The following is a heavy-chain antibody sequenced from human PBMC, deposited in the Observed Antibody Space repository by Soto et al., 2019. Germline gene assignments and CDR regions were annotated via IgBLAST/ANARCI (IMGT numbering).Heavy chain of an antibody. V-gene: IGHV5-51*01. CDR2: IYPGDSDT. D-gene: IGHD3-16*01. CDR1: GYSFTSYW. Sequence: GESLKISCKGSGYSFTSYWIGGVRQMPGKGLEWMGFIYPGDSDTRYSPSFQGQVTISADKSISTAYLQWSSVKASDTAVYYCAAGGISQGNYTSYGMDVWGQGTTVTVSS. J-gene: IGHJ6*02. CDR3: AAGGISQGNYTSYGMDV.